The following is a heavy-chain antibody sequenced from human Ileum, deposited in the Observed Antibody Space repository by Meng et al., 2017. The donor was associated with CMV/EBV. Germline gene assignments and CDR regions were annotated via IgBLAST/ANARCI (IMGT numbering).Heavy chain of an antibody. Sequence: SNNGVAWTWIRQSPSRCLGWLGRTYYRSAWYNDYAESVKSRITINPDTSTNQFFLQLNSVTPEDTAVYYCTRERAQASISSRRGFDSWGQGTLVTVSS. CDR2: TYYRSAWYN. CDR1: SNNGVA. V-gene: IGHV6-1*01. CDR3: TRERAQASISSRRGFDS. J-gene: IGHJ4*02. D-gene: IGHD6-6*01.